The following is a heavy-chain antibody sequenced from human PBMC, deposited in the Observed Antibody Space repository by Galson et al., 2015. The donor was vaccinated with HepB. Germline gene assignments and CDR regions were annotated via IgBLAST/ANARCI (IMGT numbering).Heavy chain of an antibody. V-gene: IGHV1-46*04. CDR2: INPSGGST. CDR3: ARESAPYYYGSGSQFDY. CDR1: GYTFTSYY. D-gene: IGHD3-10*01. Sequence: SVKVSCKASGYTFTSYYMHWVRQAPGQGLEWMGIINPSGGSTSYAQKLQGRVTMTRDTSTSTVYMGLSSLRSEDTAVYYCARESAPYYYGSGSQFDYWGQGTLVTVSS. J-gene: IGHJ4*02.